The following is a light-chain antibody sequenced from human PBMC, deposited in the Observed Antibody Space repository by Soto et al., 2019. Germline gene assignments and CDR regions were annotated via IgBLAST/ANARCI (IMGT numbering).Light chain of an antibody. CDR3: QQYGSSVKT. Sequence: EVVVTQSPDTLSLSPGETATLSCRASQSVSSSVAWYQQKPGQAPRLLIYGASNRAPDIPDRFSGSGSGTDFTLTISRLEPEDFAVYFCQQYGSSVKTFGQGTKVDIK. CDR1: QSVSSS. CDR2: GAS. V-gene: IGKV3-20*01. J-gene: IGKJ1*01.